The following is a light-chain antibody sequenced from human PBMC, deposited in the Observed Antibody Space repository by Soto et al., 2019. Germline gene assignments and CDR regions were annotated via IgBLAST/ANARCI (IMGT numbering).Light chain of an antibody. J-gene: IGKJ5*01. Sequence: EIMFTHSPGTLSLSPGERSSFSCRAIQTGIRSYLACHQQKTGGTPRLLIYDAASSAPGVPARLSGSGGWTDFTLPISSIEAEDFAADYCQQQSNQRPSTFGQGTRLEIK. CDR2: DAA. V-gene: IGKV3D-20*02. CDR1: QTGIRSY. CDR3: QQQSNQRPST.